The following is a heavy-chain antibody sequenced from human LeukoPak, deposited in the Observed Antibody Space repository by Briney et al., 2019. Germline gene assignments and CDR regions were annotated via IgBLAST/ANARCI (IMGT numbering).Heavy chain of an antibody. D-gene: IGHD3-10*01. CDR1: GYTFTSYD. Sequence: ASVEVSCKASGYTFTSYDINWVRQATGQGLEWMGWMNPNSGNTGYAQKFQGRVTMTRNTSISTAYMELSSLRPEDTAVYYCARGLVMYYYGSGSPLSPDWGQGTLVTVSS. CDR3: ARGLVMYYYGSGSPLSPD. J-gene: IGHJ4*02. V-gene: IGHV1-8*01. CDR2: MNPNSGNT.